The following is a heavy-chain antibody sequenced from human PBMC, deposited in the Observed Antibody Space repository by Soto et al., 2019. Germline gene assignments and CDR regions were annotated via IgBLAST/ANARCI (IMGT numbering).Heavy chain of an antibody. V-gene: IGHV1-45*02. CDR1: GYTFTYRY. D-gene: IGHD6-25*01. Sequence: SVKVSCKASGYTFTYRYLHWVRQAPGQALEWMGWITPFNGNTNYAQKFQDRVTITRDRSMSTAYMELSSLRSEDTAMYYCATDSSGDAFDIWGQGTRVTVSS. CDR2: ITPFNGNT. J-gene: IGHJ3*02. CDR3: ATDSSGDAFDI.